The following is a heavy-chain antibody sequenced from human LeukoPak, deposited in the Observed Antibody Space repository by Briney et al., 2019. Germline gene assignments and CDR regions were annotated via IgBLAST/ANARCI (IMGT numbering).Heavy chain of an antibody. J-gene: IGHJ4*02. CDR1: GVSISSGDYY. Sequence: PSETLSLTCTVSGVSISSGDYYWSWIRQPPGKGLEWIGYIYYSGSTYYNPSLKSRVTISVDTSKNQFSLKLSSVTAADTAVYYCARDADFWSGLARFDYWGQGTLVTVSS. D-gene: IGHD3-3*01. V-gene: IGHV4-30-4*01. CDR2: IYYSGST. CDR3: ARDADFWSGLARFDY.